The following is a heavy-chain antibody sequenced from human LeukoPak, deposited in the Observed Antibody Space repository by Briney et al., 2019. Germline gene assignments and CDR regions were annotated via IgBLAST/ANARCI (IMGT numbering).Heavy chain of an antibody. D-gene: IGHD3-3*01. Sequence: GGSLRLSCAASGFAFSSYGMSWVRQAPGKGLEWVSAISGSGGSTYYADSVKGRFTISRDNSKNTLYLQMNSLRAEDTAVYYCAKGMGFLGNGYYYMDVWGKGTTVTVSS. J-gene: IGHJ6*03. CDR2: ISGSGGST. CDR3: AKGMGFLGNGYYYMDV. V-gene: IGHV3-23*01. CDR1: GFAFSSYG.